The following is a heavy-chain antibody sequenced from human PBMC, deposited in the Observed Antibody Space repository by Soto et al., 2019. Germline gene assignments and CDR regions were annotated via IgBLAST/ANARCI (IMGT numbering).Heavy chain of an antibody. Sequence: SETLSLTCTVSGGSVSSGSYYWSWIRQPPGKGLEWIGYIYYSGSTNYNPSLKSRVTISVDTSKNQFSLKLSSVTAADTAVYYCASPIAAAGYFDYWGQGTLVTVSS. J-gene: IGHJ4*02. CDR1: GGSVSSGSYY. V-gene: IGHV4-61*01. CDR3: ASPIAAAGYFDY. CDR2: IYYSGST. D-gene: IGHD6-13*01.